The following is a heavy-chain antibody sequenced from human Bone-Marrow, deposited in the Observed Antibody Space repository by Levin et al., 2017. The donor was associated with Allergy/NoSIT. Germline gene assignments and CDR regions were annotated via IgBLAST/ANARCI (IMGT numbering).Heavy chain of an antibody. CDR2: IFPDDSDT. CDR1: GYTQTFSNYW. CDR3: ATENDGGWFAY. J-gene: IGHJ4*02. V-gene: IGHV5-51*01. Sequence: PGGSLRLSCKGSGYTQTFSNYWIGWVRQMPGRGLEWMGFIFPDDSDTRYTPSFQGRVTITADKSTSTAYLQWSGLEASDTASYYCATENDGGWFAYWGQGTLVTVSS. D-gene: IGHD4-23*01.